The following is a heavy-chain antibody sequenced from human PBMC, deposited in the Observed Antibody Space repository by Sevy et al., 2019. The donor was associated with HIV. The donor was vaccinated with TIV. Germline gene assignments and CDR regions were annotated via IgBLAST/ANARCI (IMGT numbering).Heavy chain of an antibody. V-gene: IGHV4-39*01. CDR1: GGSISSTSYS. CDR3: ARHYGYRFDY. Sequence: SETLSLTCTVSGGSISSTSYSWGWIRQPPGKGLGWIGTIYYSGSTFYNPSLKSRVTISVDTSKNQFSLKLSSVTAADTAVYYCARHYGYRFDYWGQGTLVTVSS. J-gene: IGHJ4*02. D-gene: IGHD5-18*01. CDR2: IYYSGST.